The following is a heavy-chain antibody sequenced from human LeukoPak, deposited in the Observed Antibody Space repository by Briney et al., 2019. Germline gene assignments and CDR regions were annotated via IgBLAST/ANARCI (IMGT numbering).Heavy chain of an antibody. V-gene: IGHV3-21*01. CDR3: ARVYSGSYCADY. Sequence: GSLRLSCAASGFTFSSYSMNWVRQAPGKGLECVASISSSSTYIYYADSVKGRFTISRDNAKNSLYLQMNSLRAEDMAVYYCARVYSGSYCADYWGQGTLVTVSS. CDR2: ISSSSTYI. CDR1: GFTFSSYS. J-gene: IGHJ4*02. D-gene: IGHD1-26*01.